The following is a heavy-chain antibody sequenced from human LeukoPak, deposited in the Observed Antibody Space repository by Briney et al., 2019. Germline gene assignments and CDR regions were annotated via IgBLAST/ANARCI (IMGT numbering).Heavy chain of an antibody. CDR2: MSYDGSNK. J-gene: IGHJ4*02. V-gene: IGHV3-30*18. D-gene: IGHD7-27*01. Sequence: PGGSLRLSCAASGFTFSSYGMHWVRQAPGKGLEWVAVMSYDGSNKYYADSVKGRFTISRDNSKNTLSLQMNSLSAEDTAVHYCAKGGTNWGSDFDYWGQGTLVTVSS. CDR3: AKGGTNWGSDFDY. CDR1: GFTFSSYG.